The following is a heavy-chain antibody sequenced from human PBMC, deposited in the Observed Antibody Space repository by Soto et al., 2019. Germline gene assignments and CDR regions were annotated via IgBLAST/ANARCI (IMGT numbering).Heavy chain of an antibody. Sequence: EVQLLESGGGLVQPGGSLRLSCAASGFTFSSYAMSWVRQAPGMGLDWVSSINGGGSTTLYADSVKGRFTISRDNSKNTLYLHVNSLRAEDTAVYYCAKDSMIEANGYLQYWGQGTLVTVSS. D-gene: IGHD3-22*01. CDR2: INGGGSTT. CDR1: GFTFSSYA. V-gene: IGHV3-23*01. CDR3: AKDSMIEANGYLQY. J-gene: IGHJ1*01.